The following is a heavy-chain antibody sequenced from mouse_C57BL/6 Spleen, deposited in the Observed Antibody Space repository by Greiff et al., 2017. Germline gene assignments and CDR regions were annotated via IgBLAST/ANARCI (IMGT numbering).Heavy chain of an antibody. V-gene: IGHV7-3*01. CDR3: ARIHMEGYAMDY. J-gene: IGHJ4*01. Sequence: EVQLVESGGGFVQPGGSLSLSCAASGFTFTDYYMRWVRQPPGQALEWLGFIRNKANGYTTEYSASVKGRFTISRDNSQSILYLQMSALRAEDSATYYCARIHMEGYAMDYWGQGTSVTVSA. CDR1: GFTFTDYY. CDR2: IRNKANGYTT.